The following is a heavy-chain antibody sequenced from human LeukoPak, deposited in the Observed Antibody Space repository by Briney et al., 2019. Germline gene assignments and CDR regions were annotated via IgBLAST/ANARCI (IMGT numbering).Heavy chain of an antibody. Sequence: ASVKVSCKASGYTFISYGINWVRQASGQGLEWMGWINPNSGGTNYAQKSQGWVTMTRDTSISTAYMELSRLRSDDTAVYYCARGEGPQWLGSYYYYGMDVWGQGTTVTVSS. J-gene: IGHJ6*02. D-gene: IGHD6-19*01. CDR1: GYTFISYG. CDR2: INPNSGGT. V-gene: IGHV1-2*04. CDR3: ARGEGPQWLGSYYYYGMDV.